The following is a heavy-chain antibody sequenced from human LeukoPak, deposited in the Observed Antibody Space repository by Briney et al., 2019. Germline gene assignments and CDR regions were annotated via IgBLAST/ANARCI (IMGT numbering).Heavy chain of an antibody. D-gene: IGHD4-17*01. CDR3: ANEIRPNDY. V-gene: IGHV3-23*01. Sequence: GGSLRLSCEASDFDFSSHAMTWVRQAPGKGLKWLSAISISGTKTYYGDSVKGRFFISRDNSKNTLYLHMNSLRVEDTGIYYCANEIRPNDYWGQGTLVTVAS. CDR2: ISISGTKT. CDR1: DFDFSSHA. J-gene: IGHJ4*02.